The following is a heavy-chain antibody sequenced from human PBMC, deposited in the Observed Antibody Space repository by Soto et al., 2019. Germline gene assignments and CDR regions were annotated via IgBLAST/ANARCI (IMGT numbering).Heavy chain of an antibody. CDR2: IIPIFGTA. CDR1: GGTFSSYA. V-gene: IGHV1-69*01. Sequence: QVQLVQSGAEVKKPGSSVKVSCKASGGTFSSYAISWVRQAPGQGLEWMGGIIPIFGTANYAQKFQGRVTITADESTSTAYMELSSLRSEDTAMYYCAESTSTMVRGVIPHFDYWGQGTLVTVSS. J-gene: IGHJ4*02. CDR3: AESTSTMVRGVIPHFDY. D-gene: IGHD3-10*01.